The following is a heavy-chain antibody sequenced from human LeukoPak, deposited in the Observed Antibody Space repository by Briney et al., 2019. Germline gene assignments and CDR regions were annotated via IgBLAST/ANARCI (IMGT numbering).Heavy chain of an antibody. D-gene: IGHD4-17*01. J-gene: IGHJ4*02. Sequence: GGSLRLSCAASGFTFSSYSMNWVRQAPGKGLEWVSSISSSSSYIYYADSMKGRFTISRDNAKNSLYLQMISLRAEDTAVYFCARDRYGDYAIDSWGQGTLVTVSS. CDR3: ARDRYGDYAIDS. CDR1: GFTFSSYS. V-gene: IGHV3-21*01. CDR2: ISSSSSYI.